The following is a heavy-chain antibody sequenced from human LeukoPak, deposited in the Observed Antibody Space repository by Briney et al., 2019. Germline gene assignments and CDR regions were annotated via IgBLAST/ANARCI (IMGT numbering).Heavy chain of an antibody. CDR1: GYTFTGYY. J-gene: IGHJ4*02. CDR3: ARADSSSWYRSYFDY. D-gene: IGHD6-13*01. V-gene: IGHV1-2*02. CDR2: INPNSGGT. Sequence: GSVKVSCKASGYTFTGYYMHWVRQAPGQGLEWMGWINPNSGGTNYAQKFQGRVTMTRDTSISTAYMELSRLRSDDTAVYYCARADSSSWYRSYFDYWGQGTLVTVPS.